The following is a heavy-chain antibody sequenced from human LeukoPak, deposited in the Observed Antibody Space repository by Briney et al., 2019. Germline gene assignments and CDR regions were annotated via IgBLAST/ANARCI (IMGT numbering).Heavy chain of an antibody. Sequence: GGSLRLSCAASGFTFSSYAMNWVRQAPGKGLEWVSGISNVGGSGGSTYYADSVKGRFTISRDNAKNSLYLQMNSLRAEDTAVYYCARVLHKRNYDSSDYYGYWGQGTLVTVSS. CDR2: ISNVGGSGGST. CDR3: ARVLHKRNYDSSDYYGY. V-gene: IGHV3-23*01. CDR1: GFTFSSYA. J-gene: IGHJ4*02. D-gene: IGHD3-22*01.